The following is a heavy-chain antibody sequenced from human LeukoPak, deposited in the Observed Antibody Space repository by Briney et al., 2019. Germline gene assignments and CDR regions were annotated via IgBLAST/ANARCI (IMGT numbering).Heavy chain of an antibody. CDR2: TYHGDSDA. Sequence: GASLQISCKGSGYSFTSYWIGWVRELRGKGLEWMGITYHGDSDASYTSSVQGPVTISSHKSINTGCLHWGTLKAWDCAVYDCACRDYCNSGGTYAGGACHMGSQGTMLT. CDR3: ACRDYCNSGGTYAGGACHM. CDR1: GYSFTSYW. J-gene: IGHJ3*02. D-gene: IGHD2-15*01. V-gene: IGHV5-51*01.